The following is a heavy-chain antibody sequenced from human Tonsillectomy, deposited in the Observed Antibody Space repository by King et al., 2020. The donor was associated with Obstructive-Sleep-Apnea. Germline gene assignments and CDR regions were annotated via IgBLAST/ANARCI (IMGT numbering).Heavy chain of an antibody. CDR2: IYHSGST. V-gene: IGHV4-4*02. J-gene: IGHJ4*02. CDR3: ARAHKYYYDSSGYYVIDY. CDR1: GGSISSSNW. Sequence: QLQESGPGLVKPSGTLSLTCAVSGGSISSSNWWRWVRQPPGKGLEWIGEIYHSGSTNSTTSLKSRVTISVDKSKNPLSLKLCSVTAADTAVYYCARAHKYYYDSSGYYVIDYWGQGTLVTVSS. D-gene: IGHD3-22*01.